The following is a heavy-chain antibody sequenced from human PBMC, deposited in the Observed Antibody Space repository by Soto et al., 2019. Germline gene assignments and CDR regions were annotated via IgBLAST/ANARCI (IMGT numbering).Heavy chain of an antibody. J-gene: IGHJ4*02. CDR2: INTDGSTT. D-gene: IGHD3-3*01. CDR1: GFTFSNYW. CDR3: ATDLRGYASH. V-gene: IGHV3-74*01. Sequence: EVQLVESGGGLVQPGGSLRLYCAASGFTFSNYWMHWVRQAPGKGPVWVSRINTDGSTTNYADSVKGRFTISRDNAKNTLYLQTNSLGAEDTAVYYCATDLRGYASHWAQGTLVTVSS.